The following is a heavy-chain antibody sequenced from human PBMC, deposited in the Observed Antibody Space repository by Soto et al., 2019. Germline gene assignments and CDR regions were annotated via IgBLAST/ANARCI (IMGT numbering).Heavy chain of an antibody. Sequence: ASVKVSCKVSGYTLTELSMHWVRQAPGKGLEWMGGFDPEDGETIYAQKFQGRVTMTEDTSTDTAYMELRSLTSDDTAVYYCAREMWTRSGPQNFFDYWGLGALVTVS. CDR1: GYTLTELS. CDR2: FDPEDGET. D-gene: IGHD6-25*01. J-gene: IGHJ4*02. V-gene: IGHV1-24*01. CDR3: AREMWTRSGPQNFFDY.